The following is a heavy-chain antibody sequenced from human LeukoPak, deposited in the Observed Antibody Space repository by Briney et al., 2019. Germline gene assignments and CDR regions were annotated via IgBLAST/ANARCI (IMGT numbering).Heavy chain of an antibody. CDR3: ASHVGDGYSSDGFDI. J-gene: IGHJ3*02. CDR1: GGSISSYY. CDR2: IYYSGST. Sequence: PSETLSLTCTVSGGSISSYYWSWIRQPPGKGLEWIGYIYYSGSTNYNPSLKSRVTISVDTSKNQFSLKLSSVTAADTAVYYCASHVGDGYSSDGFDIWGQGTMVTVSS. D-gene: IGHD5-24*01. V-gene: IGHV4-59*01.